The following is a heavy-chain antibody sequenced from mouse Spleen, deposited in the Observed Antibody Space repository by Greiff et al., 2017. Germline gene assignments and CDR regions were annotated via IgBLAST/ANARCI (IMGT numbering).Heavy chain of an antibody. CDR3: TRSGPYYGNYGAIDY. CDR1: GYSFTSYW. Sequence: VQLQQSGTVLARPGASVKMSCKASGYSFTSYWMHWVKQRPGQGLEWISAIYPGNSDTSYNQKFKGKAKLTAVTSASTAYMELSSLTNEDSAVYYCTRSGPYYGNYGAIDYWGQGTSVTVSS. V-gene: IGHV1-5*01. CDR2: IYPGNSDT. D-gene: IGHD2-10*01. J-gene: IGHJ4*01.